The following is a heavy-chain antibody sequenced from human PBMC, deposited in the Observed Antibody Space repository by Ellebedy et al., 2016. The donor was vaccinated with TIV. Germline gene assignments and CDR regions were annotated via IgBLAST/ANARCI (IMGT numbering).Heavy chain of an antibody. CDR3: ARLTGYCSRTSCSASSHWFDP. CDR2: IYPDSSNV. Sequence: GESLKISCKGSGYDFPGHWSARGRQVPGIRLEWMGIIYPDSSNVRYSPFFQGQVTISADKSTSTTSLQWSSLKASDSAMYYCARLTGYCSRTSCSASSHWFDPWGQGTLVTVSS. D-gene: IGHD2-2*01. CDR1: GYDFPGHW. V-gene: IGHV5-51*01. J-gene: IGHJ5*02.